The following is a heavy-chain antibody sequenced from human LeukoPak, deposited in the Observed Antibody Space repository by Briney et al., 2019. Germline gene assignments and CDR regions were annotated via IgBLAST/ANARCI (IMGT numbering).Heavy chain of an antibody. V-gene: IGHV1-2*02. CDR1: GYTFTAYF. Sequence: AAVKVSCKASGYTFTAYFIHWVRQAPGQGLEWMGWINPNSGGTHYAQKFQGRVFMTRDTSISTVYMELSRLTSDDTAVYYCARDPAPYTGSYFDYWGQGTLVSLSS. D-gene: IGHD1-26*01. CDR3: ARDPAPYTGSYFDY. J-gene: IGHJ4*02. CDR2: INPNSGGT.